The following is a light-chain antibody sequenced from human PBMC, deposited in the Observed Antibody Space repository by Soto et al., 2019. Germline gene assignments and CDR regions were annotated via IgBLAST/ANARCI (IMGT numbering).Light chain of an antibody. CDR3: QQRSNWPPGIT. J-gene: IGKJ3*01. CDR1: QSVSSY. Sequence: EIVLTQSPATLSLSPGERATLSCRASQSVSSYLAWYQQKPGQAPRLLIYDASNMATGIPARFSGSGSGTDFTLTISSLEPEDVAVYYCQQRSNWPPGITFGPGTKVDIK. V-gene: IGKV3-11*01. CDR2: DAS.